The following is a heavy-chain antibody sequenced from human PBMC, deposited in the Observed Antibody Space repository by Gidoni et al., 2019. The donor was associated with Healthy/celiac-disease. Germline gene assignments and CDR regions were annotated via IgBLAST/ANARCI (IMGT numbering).Heavy chain of an antibody. V-gene: IGHV4-34*01. D-gene: IGHD6-13*01. CDR2: INHSGST. J-gene: IGHJ4*02. CDR1: GGSFSGYY. Sequence: QVQLQQWGAGLLKPSETLSLTCAVYGGSFSGYYWSWIRQPPGKGLEWIGEINHSGSTNYNPSLKSRVTISVDTSKNQFSLKLSSVTAADTAVYYCASWGNSSSWYYWGQGTLVTVSS. CDR3: ASWGNSSSWYY.